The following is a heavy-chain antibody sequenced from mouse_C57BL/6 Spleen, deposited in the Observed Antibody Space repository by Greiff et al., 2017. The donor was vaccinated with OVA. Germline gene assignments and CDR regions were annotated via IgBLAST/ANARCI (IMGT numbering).Heavy chain of an antibody. CDR3: ARRSYGSSYGDYYFDY. D-gene: IGHD1-1*01. CDR2: ISSGGGYT. Sequence: EVKLVESGGDLVKPGGSLKLSCAASGFTFSSYGMSWVRQTPDQRLEWVATISSGGGYTYYPESVKGRFTISRDNSKNTLYLRKSSLKSEDTAMYYCARRSYGSSYGDYYFDYWGQGTTLTVSS. V-gene: IGHV5-6*02. J-gene: IGHJ2*01. CDR1: GFTFSSYG.